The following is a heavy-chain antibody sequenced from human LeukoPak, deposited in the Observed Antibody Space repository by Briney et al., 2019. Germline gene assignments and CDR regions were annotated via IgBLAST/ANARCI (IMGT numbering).Heavy chain of an antibody. V-gene: IGHV3-23*01. D-gene: IGHD3-16*02. CDR1: GFTFSSYA. CDR2: ISGSGGST. Sequence: GGSLRLSCAAYGFTFSSYAMSWVRQAPGKGLEWVSAISGSGGSTYYADSVKGRFTISRDNSKNTLYLQMNSLRAEDTAVYYCAKDYPGGITFGGVIVITLDYWGQGTLVTVSS. J-gene: IGHJ4*02. CDR3: AKDYPGGITFGGVIVITLDY.